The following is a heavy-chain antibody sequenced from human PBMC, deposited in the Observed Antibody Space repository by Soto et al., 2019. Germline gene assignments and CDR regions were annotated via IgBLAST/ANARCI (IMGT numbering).Heavy chain of an antibody. CDR1: GYSISSSNW. CDR3: ARREIQGPIDY. CDR2: IYYSGTT. V-gene: IGHV4-28*01. J-gene: IGHJ4*02. Sequence: QVQLQESGPGLVKPSDTPSLTCAVSGYSISSSNWWGWIRQPPGKGLEWIGYIYYSGTTYYNPSLKSXXTXSXXTSKNQFSLKLTSVTAVDTAVYYCARREIQGPIDYWGQGTLVTVSS. D-gene: IGHD1-26*01.